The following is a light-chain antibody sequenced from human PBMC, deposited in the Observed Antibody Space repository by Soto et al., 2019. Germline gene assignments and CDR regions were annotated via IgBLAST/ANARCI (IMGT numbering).Light chain of an antibody. J-gene: IGKJ5*01. CDR2: DVS. V-gene: IGKV1-5*01. Sequence: DIQMTQSPSTLSASIGDRVTITCRASQNINRWLAWYQQKPGEAPKLLIYDVSTLESGVPSRFGGSGSGTQVTLTISSLQPEDFATDYCQQYHTYQITFGQGTRLEIK. CDR3: QQYHTYQIT. CDR1: QNINRW.